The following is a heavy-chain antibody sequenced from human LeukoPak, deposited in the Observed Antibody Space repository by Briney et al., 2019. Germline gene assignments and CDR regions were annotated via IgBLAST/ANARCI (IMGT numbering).Heavy chain of an antibody. CDR1: GGSFSGYY. CDR2: INHSGST. Sequence: SETLSLTCAVYGGSFSGYYWSWIRQPPGKGLEWIGEINHSGSTNYNPSLKSRVTISVDTSKNQFSLKLTSVTGADTAVYYCAGERGEEYSSGWYKRNYFDNWGQGIRVTVSS. D-gene: IGHD6-19*01. V-gene: IGHV4-34*01. J-gene: IGHJ4*02. CDR3: AGERGEEYSSGWYKRNYFDN.